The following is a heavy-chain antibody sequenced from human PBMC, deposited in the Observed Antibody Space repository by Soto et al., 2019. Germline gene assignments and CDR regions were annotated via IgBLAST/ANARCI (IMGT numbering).Heavy chain of an antibody. D-gene: IGHD2-15*01. Sequence: GGSLRLSCAASGFTFSSYSTNWVRQAPGKGLEWVSYISSSSSTIYYADSVKGRFTISRDNAKNSLYLQMNSLRAEDTAVYYCARDPGCSGGSCYWTHYYYYYMDVWGKGTTVTVSS. CDR2: ISSSSSTI. CDR1: GFTFSSYS. CDR3: ARDPGCSGGSCYWTHYYYYYMDV. V-gene: IGHV3-48*01. J-gene: IGHJ6*03.